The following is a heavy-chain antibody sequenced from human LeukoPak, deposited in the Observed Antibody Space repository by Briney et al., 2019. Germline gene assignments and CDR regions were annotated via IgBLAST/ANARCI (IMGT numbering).Heavy chain of an antibody. V-gene: IGHV3-30*03. Sequence: GGSLRLSCAASGFTFSSYGMHWVRQAPGKGLEWVAVISYDGSNKYYADSVKGRFTISRDNSKNTLYLQMTSLRAEDTAVYYCARGIAMTTLNALDIWGQGTLATVSS. J-gene: IGHJ3*02. CDR3: ARGIAMTTLNALDI. CDR1: GFTFSSYG. D-gene: IGHD4-11*01. CDR2: ISYDGSNK.